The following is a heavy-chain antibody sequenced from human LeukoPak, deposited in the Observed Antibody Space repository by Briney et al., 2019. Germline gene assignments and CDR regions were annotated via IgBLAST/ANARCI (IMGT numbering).Heavy chain of an antibody. J-gene: IGHJ6*03. V-gene: IGHV1-8*03. D-gene: IGHD1-26*01. Sequence: GASVKVSCKASGYTFTSYDINWVRQATGQGLEWMGWMNPNSGNTGYAQKFQGRVTITRNTSISTAYMELSSLRSEDTAVYYCAGTTHYYYYMDVWGKGTTVTVSS. CDR1: GYTFTSYD. CDR3: AGTTHYYYYMDV. CDR2: MNPNSGNT.